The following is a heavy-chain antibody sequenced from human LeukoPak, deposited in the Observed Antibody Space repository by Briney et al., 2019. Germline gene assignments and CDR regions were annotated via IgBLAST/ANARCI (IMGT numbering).Heavy chain of an antibody. V-gene: IGHV4-34*01. CDR3: ARGCIAAAGTQTYGMDV. D-gene: IGHD6-13*01. CDR2: INHSGST. CDR1: GGSFSGYY. Sequence: SETLSHTCAVYGGSFSGYYWSWIRQPPGKGLEWIGEINHSGSTNYNPSLKRRVTISVDTSKNQFSLKLSSVTAADTAVYYCARGCIAAAGTQTYGMDVWGQGTTVTVSS. J-gene: IGHJ6*02.